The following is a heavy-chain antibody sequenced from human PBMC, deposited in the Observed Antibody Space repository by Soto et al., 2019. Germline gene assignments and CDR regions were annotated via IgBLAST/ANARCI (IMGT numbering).Heavy chain of an antibody. CDR3: AHVLVVVANYGMDV. CDR2: IYWDDYK. CDR1: GFSLSTSGVG. Sequence: QITLKESGPTLVKPTQTLTLTCTFSGFSLSTSGVGVGWIRQPPGKALEWLALIYWDDYKRYSPSLTSRLTITKDTSKNQVVLTMTNMDPVDTATYYCAHVLVVVANYGMDVWGQGTTVTVSS. V-gene: IGHV2-5*02. D-gene: IGHD2-15*01. J-gene: IGHJ6*02.